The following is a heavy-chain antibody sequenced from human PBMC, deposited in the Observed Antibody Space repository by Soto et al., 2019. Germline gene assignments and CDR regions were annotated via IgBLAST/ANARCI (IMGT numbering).Heavy chain of an antibody. CDR3: AKDKGSSSSRATEYLHH. V-gene: IGHV3-23*01. CDR1: GFTFSNYA. D-gene: IGHD2-2*01. Sequence: GGSLRLSCAASGFTFSNYAVSWVRQAPGKGLEWVSTLSGSGATTYYADSVKGRFTVSRDNSKNTLYLQMNSLRAEDTAVYYCAKDKGSSSSRATEYLHHWGKGTLVTVSS. CDR2: LSGSGATT. J-gene: IGHJ1*01.